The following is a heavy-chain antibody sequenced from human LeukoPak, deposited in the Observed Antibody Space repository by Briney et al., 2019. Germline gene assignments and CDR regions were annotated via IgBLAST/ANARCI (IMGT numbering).Heavy chain of an antibody. CDR2: VLYDGINQ. CDR3: ARDFRDYRDYVAYFDS. V-gene: IGHV3-30-3*01. D-gene: IGHD4-17*01. CDR1: GITFSNYA. Sequence: GRSLRLSCAASGITFSNYAMHWVRQAPGQGLEWVAVVLYDGINQYYADSVKGRFTISRDNSRNTPYLQMNSLKVEDTAVYYCARDFRDYRDYVAYFDSWGQGTLVTVSS. J-gene: IGHJ4*02.